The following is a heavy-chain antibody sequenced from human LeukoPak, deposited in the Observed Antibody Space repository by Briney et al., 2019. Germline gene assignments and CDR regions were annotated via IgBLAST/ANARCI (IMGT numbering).Heavy chain of an antibody. CDR2: IYYSGST. CDR1: GGSISSYY. J-gene: IGHJ4*02. CDR3: ARRARMGSWYFFDY. D-gene: IGHD2-15*01. V-gene: IGHV4-59*08. Sequence: SETLSLTCAASGGSISSYYWSWIRQPPGKGLEWIGYIYYSGSTTYNPSPKSRVTISVAATNNQFSLKLSSVTAADTAVYYCARRARMGSWYFFDYWGQGALVTVSS.